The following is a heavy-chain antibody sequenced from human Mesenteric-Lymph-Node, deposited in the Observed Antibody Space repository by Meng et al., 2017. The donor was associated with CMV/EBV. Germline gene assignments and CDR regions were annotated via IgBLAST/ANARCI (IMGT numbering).Heavy chain of an antibody. CDR3: ARDLIPRIGSSGWYLPDY. V-gene: IGHV1-2*02. CDR1: GYTFTGYY. CDR2: INPNSGGT. D-gene: IGHD6-19*01. Sequence: ASVKVSCKASGYTFTGYYMHWVRQAPGQGLEWMGWINPNSGGTNYAQKFQGRVTMTRVTAISTVYMELNRLTYDDTAMYYCARDLIPRIGSSGWYLPDYWGQGTLVTVSS. J-gene: IGHJ4*02.